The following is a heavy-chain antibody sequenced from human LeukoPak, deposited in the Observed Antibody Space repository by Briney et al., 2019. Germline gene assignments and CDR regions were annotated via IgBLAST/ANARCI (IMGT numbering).Heavy chain of an antibody. V-gene: IGHV1-46*01. J-gene: IGHJ6*02. Sequence: ASVKVSCKASGYTFTGYYMHWVRQAPGQGLEWMGIINPSGGSTSYAQKFQGRVTMTRDTSTSTVYMELSSLRSEDTAVYYCASSLKNLYYYYGMDVWGQGTTVTVSS. D-gene: IGHD3-3*01. CDR1: GYTFTGYY. CDR2: INPSGGST. CDR3: ASSLKNLYYYYGMDV.